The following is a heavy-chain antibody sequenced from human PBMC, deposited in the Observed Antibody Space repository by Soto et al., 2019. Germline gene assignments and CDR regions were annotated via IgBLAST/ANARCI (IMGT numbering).Heavy chain of an antibody. J-gene: IGHJ4*02. CDR2: IWYDGSNK. D-gene: IGHD2-15*01. V-gene: IGHV3-33*01. Sequence: SLRLSCAASGFTFSSYGMHWVRQAPGEGLEWVAVIWYDGSNKYYADSVKGRFTISRDNSKNTLYLQMNSLRAEDTAVYYCARSSDIVVVVAAMDYWGQGTLVTVYS. CDR3: ARSSDIVVVVAAMDY. CDR1: GFTFSSYG.